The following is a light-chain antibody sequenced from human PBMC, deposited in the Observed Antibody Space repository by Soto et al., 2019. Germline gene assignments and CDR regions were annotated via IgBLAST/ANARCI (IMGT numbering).Light chain of an antibody. J-gene: IGKJ1*01. CDR2: AAS. CDR1: QSISSY. V-gene: IGKV1-39*01. CDR3: QQSYSTPWT. Sequence: IQLTQSPSFLSASVGDRVTITCRASQSISSYLNWYQQKPGKAPKLLIYAASSLQSGVPSRFSGSGSGTDFTLTISSLQPEDFATYYCQQSYSTPWTFGQGTKVDIK.